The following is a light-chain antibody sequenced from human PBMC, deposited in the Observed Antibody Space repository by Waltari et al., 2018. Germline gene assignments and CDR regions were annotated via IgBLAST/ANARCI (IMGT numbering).Light chain of an antibody. J-gene: IGKJ2*01. CDR2: SAS. CDR3: QQCYDWPPYT. CDR1: QSTGDN. V-gene: IGKV3-15*01. Sequence: EIVVTQSPATLSVSPGERATLYCRASQSTGDNLAWYQQKPGQAPKLLIFSASARLPGIPDRFSGSGSGTQFTLTISSLQSEDFAVYYCQQCYDWPPYTFGQGTKLEI.